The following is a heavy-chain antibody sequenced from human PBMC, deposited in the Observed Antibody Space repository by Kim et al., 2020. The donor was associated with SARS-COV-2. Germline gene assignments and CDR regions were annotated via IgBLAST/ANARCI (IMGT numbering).Heavy chain of an antibody. Sequence: GGSLRLSCAASGFTFSSYAMSWVRQAPGKGLEWVSAISGSGGSTYYADSVKGRFTISRDNSKNTLYLQMNSLRAEDTAVYYCAKGGVLLAYCGGDCSPAVFDIWGQGTMVTVSS. CDR3: AKGGVLLAYCGGDCSPAVFDI. V-gene: IGHV3-23*01. CDR1: GFTFSSYA. CDR2: ISGSGGST. D-gene: IGHD2-21*02. J-gene: IGHJ3*02.